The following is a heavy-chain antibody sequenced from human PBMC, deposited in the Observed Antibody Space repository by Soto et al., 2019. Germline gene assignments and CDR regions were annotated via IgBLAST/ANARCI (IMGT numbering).Heavy chain of an antibody. CDR3: AKEGGGYRFDY. CDR1: GTSFTTYY. V-gene: IGHV4-59*01. J-gene: IGHJ4*01. D-gene: IGHD1-26*01. CDR2: IFYSGHL. Sequence: PSETLSLTCSVAGTSFTTYYWSWIRQSPGKGLEWIGYIFYSGHLKYNPSLKSGVTMSVDTSKNQVSLKLSPVSAAHPAVFYFAKEGGGYRFDYPGQGNLLTVSS.